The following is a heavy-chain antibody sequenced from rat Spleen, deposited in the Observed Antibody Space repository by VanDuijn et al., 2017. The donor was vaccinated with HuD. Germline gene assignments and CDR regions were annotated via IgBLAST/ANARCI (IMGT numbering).Heavy chain of an antibody. V-gene: IGHV5S10*01. J-gene: IGHJ2*01. Sequence: EVQLVESGGGLVRPGRSLKLSCAASGFIFSDYNMAWVRQAPKKGLEWVATIIYDGISTYYRDSVRGRFTISSDNAKTTLYLQMDSLRSEDTATYYCTRRHYGYTDYFDYWGQGVMVTVSS. CDR2: IIYDGIST. CDR1: GFIFSDYN. D-gene: IGHD1-9*01. CDR3: TRRHYGYTDYFDY.